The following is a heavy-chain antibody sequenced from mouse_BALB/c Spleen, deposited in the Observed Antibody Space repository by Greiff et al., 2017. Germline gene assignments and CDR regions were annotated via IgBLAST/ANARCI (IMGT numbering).Heavy chain of an antibody. CDR3: ARREYYYAMDY. CDR1: GYTFTDYY. J-gene: IGHJ4*01. CDR2: IYPGSGNT. Sequence: LMESGPELVKPGASVKISCKASGYTFTDYYINWVKQKPGQGLEWIGWIYPGSGNTKYNEKFKGKATLTVDTSSSTAYMQLSSLTSEDTAVYFCARREYYYAMDYWGQGTSVTVSS. V-gene: IGHV1-84*02.